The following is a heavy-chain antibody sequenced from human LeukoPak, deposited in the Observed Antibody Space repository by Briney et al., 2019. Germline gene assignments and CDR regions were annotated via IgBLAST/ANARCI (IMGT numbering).Heavy chain of an antibody. CDR1: GYTFTSYG. V-gene: IGHV1-18*04. CDR3: ARPQYYYGSGSYSDAFDI. D-gene: IGHD3-10*01. CDR2: ISAYNGNT. Sequence: VASVKVSCKASGYTFTSYGISWARQAPGQGLEWMGWISAYNGNTNYAQKLQGRVTMTTDTSTSTAYMELRSLRSDDTAVYYCARPQYYYGSGSYSDAFDIWGQGTMVTVSS. J-gene: IGHJ3*02.